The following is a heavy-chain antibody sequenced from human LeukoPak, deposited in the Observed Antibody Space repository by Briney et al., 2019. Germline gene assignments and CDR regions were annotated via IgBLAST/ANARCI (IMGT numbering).Heavy chain of an antibody. CDR1: GFTFSSYW. J-gene: IGHJ4*02. V-gene: IGHV3-7*01. D-gene: IGHD2-21*02. CDR3: AILREGY. CDR2: IKQDGSEK. Sequence: PGGSLRLSCAASGFTFSSYWVSWVRQAPGKGLEWVANIKQDGSEKYYVDSVKGRFTISRDNAKNSLYLQMNSLRAEDTAVYYCAILREGYWGQGTLVTVSS.